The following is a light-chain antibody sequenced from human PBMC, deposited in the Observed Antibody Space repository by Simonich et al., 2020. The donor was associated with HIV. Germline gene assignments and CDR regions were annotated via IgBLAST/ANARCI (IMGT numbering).Light chain of an antibody. CDR3: QQCNNWPPT. J-gene: IGKJ1*01. CDR1: QSVSSN. Sequence: EIVMTHSPAALSVSPGERATLPCMTSQSVSSNLAWYQQKPGQAPRLLIYGASTRATGTPARFSGSGSGTEFTLTISSMQSEDFAVYYCQQCNNWPPTFGQGTKVEIK. V-gene: IGKV3-15*01. CDR2: GAS.